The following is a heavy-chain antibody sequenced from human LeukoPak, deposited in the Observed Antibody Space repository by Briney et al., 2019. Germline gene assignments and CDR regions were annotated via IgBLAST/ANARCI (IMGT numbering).Heavy chain of an antibody. CDR2: INHSGST. V-gene: IGHV4-34*01. CDR1: GGSLSGYY. CDR3: ARGDPYYHGSGSYSPYYFDY. D-gene: IGHD3-10*01. J-gene: IGHJ4*02. Sequence: SETLSLTCAVYGGSLSGYYWSLIRQPPGKGPEWIGEINHSGSTNYNPSLKSRVTISIDTSKNQFSLKLSSVTAAGTAVYYCARGDPYYHGSGSYSPYYFDYWGQGTLVTVSS.